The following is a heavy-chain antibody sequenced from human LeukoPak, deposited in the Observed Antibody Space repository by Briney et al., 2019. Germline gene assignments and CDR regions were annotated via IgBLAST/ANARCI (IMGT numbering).Heavy chain of an antibody. D-gene: IGHD6-13*01. J-gene: IGHJ4*02. CDR2: IDSDGSST. Sequence: PGGSLRLSCAASGFTFSSYWMHWVRQAPGKGLVWVSRIDSDGSSTSYADSVKGRFTISRDRSKTSVYLQMDSLRVEDTAVYYCTTLSAAAIDYWGRGTLVTASS. CDR1: GFTFSSYW. CDR3: TTLSAAAIDY. V-gene: IGHV3-74*01.